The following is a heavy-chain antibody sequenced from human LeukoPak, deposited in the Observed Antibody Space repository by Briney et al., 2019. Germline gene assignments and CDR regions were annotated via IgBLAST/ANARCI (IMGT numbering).Heavy chain of an antibody. Sequence: PGGSLRLSCAASGFTVSSNYMSWVRQAPGKGLEWVSVIYSGGSTYYADSVKGRFTISRHNSKNTLYLQMNSLRAEDTAVYYCARDRGSYGYHDAFDIWGQGTMVTVSS. D-gene: IGHD5-18*01. J-gene: IGHJ3*02. CDR1: GFTVSSNY. CDR3: ARDRGSYGYHDAFDI. V-gene: IGHV3-53*01. CDR2: IYSGGST.